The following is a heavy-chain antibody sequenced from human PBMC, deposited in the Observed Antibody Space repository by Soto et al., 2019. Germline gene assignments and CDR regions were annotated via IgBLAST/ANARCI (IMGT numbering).Heavy chain of an antibody. V-gene: IGHV3-23*01. Sequence: GGSLRLSCAASGVTFSSYAMSWVRQAPGKGLEWVSAISGSGGSTYYADSVKGRFTISRDNSKNTLYLQMNSLRAKDTAVYYCAKLAAAGTGWWFDPWGQGTPVTVSS. CDR1: GVTFSSYA. CDR2: ISGSGGST. D-gene: IGHD6-13*01. J-gene: IGHJ5*02. CDR3: AKLAAAGTGWWFDP.